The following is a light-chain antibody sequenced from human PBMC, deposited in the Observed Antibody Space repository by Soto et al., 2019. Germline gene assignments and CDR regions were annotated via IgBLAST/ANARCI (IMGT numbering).Light chain of an antibody. V-gene: IGKV3-20*01. CDR1: QSISSAH. CDR3: KQYGSSPWS. CDR2: VAS. Sequence: LSPGEGATLSCRASQSISSAHLAWYQQKPGQAPRLLIYVASSRATGIPDRFSGSGSGTDFTLTIGRLEPEDIAVYYCKQYGSSPWSFGQGTKVDIK. J-gene: IGKJ1*01.